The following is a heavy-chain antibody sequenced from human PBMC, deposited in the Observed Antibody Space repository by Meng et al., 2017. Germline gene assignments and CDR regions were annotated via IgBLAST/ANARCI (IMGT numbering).Heavy chain of an antibody. CDR3: ARAPSITTTTNY. J-gene: IGHJ4*02. Sequence: GGSLRLCCAASGFTFSSYSMNWVRQAPGKGLEWVSSISSSSSYIYYADSVKGRFTISRDNAKNSLYLQMNSLRAEDTAVYYCARAPSITTTTNYWGQGTLVTVSS. CDR2: ISSSSSYI. CDR1: GFTFSSYS. V-gene: IGHV3-21*01. D-gene: IGHD3-22*01.